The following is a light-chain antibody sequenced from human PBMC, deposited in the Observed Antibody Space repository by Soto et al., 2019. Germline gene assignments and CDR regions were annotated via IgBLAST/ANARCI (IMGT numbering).Light chain of an antibody. V-gene: IGLV2-23*01. CDR1: SSDVGSYNL. CDR2: EGS. CDR3: CSYAGSDTWV. J-gene: IGLJ3*02. Sequence: QSALTQPASVSGSPGQSITISCTGTSSDVGSYNLVSWYQQHPGKAPKVMIYEGSKRPSGVSNRFSGSKSGNTASLTISGLQAEDESDYYCCSYAGSDTWVFGGGTKLTVL.